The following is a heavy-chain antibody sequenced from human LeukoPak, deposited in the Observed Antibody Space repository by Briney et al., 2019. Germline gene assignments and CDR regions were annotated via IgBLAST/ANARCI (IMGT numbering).Heavy chain of an antibody. CDR1: GFTFSSYA. CDR2: ISGSGGST. J-gene: IGHJ4*02. D-gene: IGHD2-2*01. V-gene: IGHV3-23*01. CDR3: AKAEIVVVPAAFDY. Sequence: GGSLRLSCAASGFTFSSYAMSWVRQAPGKGLEWVSAISGSGGSTYYADSVKGRFTISRGNSKNTLYLQMNSLRAEDTAEYFCAKAEIVVVPAAFDYWGQGTLVTVSS.